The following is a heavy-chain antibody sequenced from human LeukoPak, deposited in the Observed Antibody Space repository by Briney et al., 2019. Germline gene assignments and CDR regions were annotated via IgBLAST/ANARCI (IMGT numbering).Heavy chain of an antibody. CDR2: IKQDGSEK. J-gene: IGHJ6*02. CDR3: AREMATVGYYYGMDV. V-gene: IGHV3-7*01. Sequence: GGSLRLSCAASGFTFSSYWMSWVRQAPGKGLEWVANIKQDGSEKYYVDSVKGRFTISRDNAKNSLYLQMNSLRAEDTAVYYCAREMATVGYYYGMDVWGQGTTVTVSS. D-gene: IGHD5-24*01. CDR1: GFTFSSYW.